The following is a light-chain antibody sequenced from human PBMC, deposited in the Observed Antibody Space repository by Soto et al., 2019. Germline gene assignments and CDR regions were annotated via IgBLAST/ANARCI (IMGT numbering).Light chain of an antibody. CDR2: EVT. J-gene: IGLJ1*01. Sequence: QSALTQPASVSGSPGQSITISCTGTSSDIGRYNFVSWYQQHPGKAPKLLVYEVTNRPSGVSNRFSGSKSGNTASLTIFGLQTEDEADYYCSSYTSVTTFVVFGTGTKV. V-gene: IGLV2-14*01. CDR1: SSDIGRYNF. CDR3: SSYTSVTTFVV.